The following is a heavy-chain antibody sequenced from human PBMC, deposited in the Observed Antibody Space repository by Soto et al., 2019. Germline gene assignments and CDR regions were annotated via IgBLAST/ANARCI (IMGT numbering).Heavy chain of an antibody. Sequence: GAAVKVSWKVSCSTFPKYNIKWMRQAPGRRPEWMALVNIGNGITKYSQNFQDRVTVTSDTSATTAYMELSSLKSEDSSVYYCAKHPHLAYWGQGTLVTVSS. V-gene: IGHV1-3*04. CDR1: CSTFPKYN. J-gene: IGHJ4*02. CDR2: VNIGNGIT. CDR3: AKHPHLAY.